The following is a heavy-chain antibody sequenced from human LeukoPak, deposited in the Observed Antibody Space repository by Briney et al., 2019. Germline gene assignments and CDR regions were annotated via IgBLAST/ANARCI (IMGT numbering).Heavy chain of an antibody. CDR1: GGSISSYY. D-gene: IGHD6-13*01. V-gene: IGHV4-59*01. CDR3: ARDLAAAGDYYFDY. Sequence: SETLSLTCTVSGGSISSYYWSWIRQPPGKGLEWIGYIYYSGSTNYNPSLKSRVTISVDTSKNQFSLKLSSVTAADTAVHYCARDLAAAGDYYFDYWGQGTLVTVSS. J-gene: IGHJ4*02. CDR2: IYYSGST.